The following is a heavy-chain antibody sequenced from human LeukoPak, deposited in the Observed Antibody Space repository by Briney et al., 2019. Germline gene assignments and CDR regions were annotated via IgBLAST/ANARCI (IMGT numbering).Heavy chain of an antibody. CDR1: GFTFSSYG. V-gene: IGHV3-33*01. D-gene: IGHD3-22*01. J-gene: IGHJ4*02. Sequence: GGSLRLSCAASGFTFSSYGMHWVRQAPGKGLEWVAIIWLDGSHKYYADSVKGRFTIARDNAKNSLYLHMNSLRAEDTAVYYCARELREYYDSSGYYPKYYFDYWGQGTVVTVSS. CDR2: IWLDGSHK. CDR3: ARELREYYDSSGYYPKYYFDY.